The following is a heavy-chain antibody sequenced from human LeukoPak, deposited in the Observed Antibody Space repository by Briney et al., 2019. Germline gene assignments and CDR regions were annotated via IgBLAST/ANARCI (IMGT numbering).Heavy chain of an antibody. J-gene: IGHJ4*02. Sequence: GGSLRLSCAASGFTFSSYAMSWVRQAPGKGLEWVAVISYDGSNKYYADSVKGRFTISRDNSKNTLYLQMNSLRAEDTAVYYCARDLHSIFDYWGQGTLVTVSS. V-gene: IGHV3-30-3*01. D-gene: IGHD4-11*01. CDR2: ISYDGSNK. CDR1: GFTFSSYA. CDR3: ARDLHSIFDY.